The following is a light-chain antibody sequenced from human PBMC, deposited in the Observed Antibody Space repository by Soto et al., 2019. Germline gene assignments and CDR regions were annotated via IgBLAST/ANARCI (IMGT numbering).Light chain of an antibody. J-gene: IGKJ2*02. V-gene: IGKV3-20*01. CDR2: GAS. CDR3: QQYYNSPRT. CDR1: QSVSGNY. Sequence: EIVLTQSPGTLSLSPGERATLSCRAGQSVSGNYLAWYQQKPGQAPRLLIYGASIRATSIPARFIGSGSGTDYTLTTSSLEPKDCPAEYGQQYYNSPRTFGQGTKLEIK.